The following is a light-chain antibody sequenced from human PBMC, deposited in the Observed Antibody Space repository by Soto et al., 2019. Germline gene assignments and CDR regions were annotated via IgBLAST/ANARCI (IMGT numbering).Light chain of an antibody. CDR1: QSVSSSY. CDR3: QQYGSSTTT. V-gene: IGKV3-20*01. Sequence: EIVLTQSPGTLSLSPGDTVALSCRASQSVSSSYLAWYQQRPGQAPRLLIYGASSRATGIPDRFSGSGSETDLTLTISRMEPADLAVYYCQQYGSSTTTFGQGTKLEVK. J-gene: IGKJ2*01. CDR2: GAS.